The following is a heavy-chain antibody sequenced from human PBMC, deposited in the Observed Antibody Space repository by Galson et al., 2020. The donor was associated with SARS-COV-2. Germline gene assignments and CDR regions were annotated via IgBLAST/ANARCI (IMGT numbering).Heavy chain of an antibody. CDR2: IYYSGST. Sequence: PSETLSLTCTVSGGSISSGGYYWSWIRQHPGKGLEWIGYIYYSGSTYYNPSLKSRVTISVDTSKNQFSLKLSSVTAADTAVYYCARAVGQWLASGTYYFDYWGQGTLVTVSS. D-gene: IGHD6-19*01. V-gene: IGHV4-31*03. CDR3: ARAVGQWLASGTYYFDY. CDR1: GGSISSGGYY. J-gene: IGHJ4*02.